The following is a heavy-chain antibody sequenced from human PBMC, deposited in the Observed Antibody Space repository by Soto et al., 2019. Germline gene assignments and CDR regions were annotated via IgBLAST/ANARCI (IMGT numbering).Heavy chain of an antibody. CDR1: GGSINSSYW. Sequence: QVQLQESGPGLVKPSETLSLTCVVSGGSINSSYWWNWVRQPPGKGLEWIGEISHGGSTNFNPSLKSRATISVDNSKNHFSLTLDSVTAAETAVYYCAREVSGIQAFDYWGQGTLVTVSS. D-gene: IGHD1-20*01. CDR3: AREVSGIQAFDY. V-gene: IGHV4-4*02. J-gene: IGHJ4*02. CDR2: ISHGGST.